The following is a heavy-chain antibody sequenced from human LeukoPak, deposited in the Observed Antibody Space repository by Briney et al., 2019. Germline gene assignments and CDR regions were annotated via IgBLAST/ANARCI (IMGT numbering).Heavy chain of an antibody. Sequence: KAGRTLRLSCAASGFTFSTYGMSWVRQAPGKGLEWVSAISGSGDSTYYADSVKGRFTISRDNSKNTLYLQMNSLRAEDTAVYYCAREGYGGYNDYWGQGTLVTVSS. CDR3: AREGYGGYNDY. D-gene: IGHD5-12*01. CDR2: ISGSGDST. CDR1: GFTFSTYG. J-gene: IGHJ4*02. V-gene: IGHV3-23*01.